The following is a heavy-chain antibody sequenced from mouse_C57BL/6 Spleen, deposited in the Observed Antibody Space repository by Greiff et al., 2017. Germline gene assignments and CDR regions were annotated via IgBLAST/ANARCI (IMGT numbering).Heavy chain of an antibody. CDR3: ARENYYGSSYDYFDY. Sequence: EVHLVESEGGLVQPGRSMKLSCTASGFTFSDYYMAWVRQVPEKGLEWVANINYDGSSTYYLDSLKSRFIISRDNAKNILYLQMSSLKSEDTATYYCARENYYGSSYDYFDYWGQGTTLTVSS. V-gene: IGHV5-16*01. CDR2: INYDGSST. D-gene: IGHD1-1*01. J-gene: IGHJ2*01. CDR1: GFTFSDYY.